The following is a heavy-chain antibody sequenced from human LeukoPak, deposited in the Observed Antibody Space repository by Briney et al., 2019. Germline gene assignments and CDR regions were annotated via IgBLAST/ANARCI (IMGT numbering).Heavy chain of an antibody. D-gene: IGHD6-13*01. V-gene: IGHV4-34*01. CDR2: INHSGST. Sequence: PSETLSLTCAVSGGSLSGYYWTWIRQPPGKGPEWIGEINHSGSTNYNPSLKSRVTISVDTFRKQFFLRLSSVTAADTAVYYCARVDDSSSWYQDWYFDLWGRGTLVTVSS. J-gene: IGHJ2*01. CDR3: ARVDDSSSWYQDWYFDL. CDR1: GGSLSGYY.